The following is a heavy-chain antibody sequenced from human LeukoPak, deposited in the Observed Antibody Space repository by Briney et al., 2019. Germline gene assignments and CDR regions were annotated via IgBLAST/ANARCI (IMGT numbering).Heavy chain of an antibody. Sequence: ASVKVSCKASGYTFTAYSIHWVRQAPGQGLDWMGWINPNSGGTNYAQKFKGRVTMTRDSSSSTAYMQLSRLTSDDTAVYYCARVALAGYHYYYMDVWGKGPRSPSP. CDR3: ARVALAGYHYYYMDV. CDR1: GYTFTAYS. D-gene: IGHD6-19*01. CDR2: INPNSGGT. J-gene: IGHJ6*03. V-gene: IGHV1-2*02.